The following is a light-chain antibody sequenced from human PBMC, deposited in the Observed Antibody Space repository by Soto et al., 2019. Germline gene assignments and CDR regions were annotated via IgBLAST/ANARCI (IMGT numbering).Light chain of an antibody. CDR1: SGHSSYA. J-gene: IGLJ2*01. V-gene: IGLV4-69*02. CDR3: QTGGTGVV. Sequence: QLVLTQSPSASASLGASVKLTCTLSSGHSSYAIAWHQQQPEKGPRYLMKLNSDGSHSKGDGIPDRFSGSSSGAERYLTISSLRSEDEGDYYCQTGGTGVVFGGGTKVTVL. CDR2: LNSDGSH.